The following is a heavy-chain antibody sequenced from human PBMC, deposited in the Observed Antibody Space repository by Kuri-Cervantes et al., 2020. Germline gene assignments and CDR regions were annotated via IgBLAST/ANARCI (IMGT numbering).Heavy chain of an antibody. CDR1: GFTFSTYW. Sequence: ESLKISCTASGFTFSTYWMHWVRQAPGKGLVWVSRIYSDTTNYANSVKGRFTISRDNAKNTLDLQMNSLRAEDTAVYYCARGFDTNAFDIWGQGTMVTVSS. J-gene: IGHJ3*02. CDR3: ARGFDTNAFDI. CDR2: IYSDTT. D-gene: IGHD3-9*01. V-gene: IGHV3-74*01.